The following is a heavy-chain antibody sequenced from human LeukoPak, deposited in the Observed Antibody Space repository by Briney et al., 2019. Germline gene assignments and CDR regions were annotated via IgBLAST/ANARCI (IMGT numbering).Heavy chain of an antibody. CDR1: GYSFTSYW. CDR3: ARPGRSYAGEDYFDY. D-gene: IGHD1-14*01. V-gene: IGHV5-51*01. CDR2: IYPGDSDT. Sequence: GESLKISCKGSGYSFTSYWIGWVRQMPGKGLEWMGIIYPGDSDTRYSPSFQGQVTISADKSISTAYLQWSSLKASDTAMYYCARPGRSYAGEDYFDYWGQGTLVTVSS. J-gene: IGHJ4*02.